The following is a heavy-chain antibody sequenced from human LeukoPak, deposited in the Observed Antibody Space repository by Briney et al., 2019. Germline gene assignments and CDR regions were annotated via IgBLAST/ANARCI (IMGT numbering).Heavy chain of an antibody. CDR2: INHSGST. CDR1: GGSFSGYY. J-gene: IGHJ4*02. Sequence: SETLSLTCAVYGGSFSGYYWSWIRQPPGKGLGWIGEINHSGSTNYNPSLKSRVTISVDTSKNQFSLELSSVTAADTAVYYCARKYYDILTGYYRFDYWGQGTLVTVSS. V-gene: IGHV4-34*01. D-gene: IGHD3-9*01. CDR3: ARKYYDILTGYYRFDY.